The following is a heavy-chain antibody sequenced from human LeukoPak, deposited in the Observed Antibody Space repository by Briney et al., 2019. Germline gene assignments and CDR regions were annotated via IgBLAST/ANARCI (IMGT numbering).Heavy chain of an antibody. J-gene: IGHJ5*02. CDR2: TYPGDSNT. CDR3: VRSPACSSGTCYPNWFDP. Sequence: GESLKISCKGSGYSFTNNWIGWVRQMPGKRLEWMGITYPGDSNTRYSPSFQGQVTISADKSISSAYLQWSSLKASDTAMYYCVRSPACSSGTCYPNWFDPWGQGTLVTVSS. V-gene: IGHV5-51*01. D-gene: IGHD2-15*01. CDR1: GYSFTNNW.